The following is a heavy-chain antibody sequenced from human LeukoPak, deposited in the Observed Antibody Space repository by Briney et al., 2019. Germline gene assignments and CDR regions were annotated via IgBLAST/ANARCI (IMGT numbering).Heavy chain of an antibody. D-gene: IGHD5-18*01. CDR3: SASKQLWLRGLFDF. CDR1: GDSISTYY. J-gene: IGHJ4*02. V-gene: IGHV4-59*01. Sequence: SETLSLTCSVSGDSISTYYWSWIRQPPGKALEWIGYVYYSGSTDYNPSLKSRVTISVDTSKKQFSLNLNSVTAADTAVYYCSASKQLWLRGLFDFWGQGALVTVSS. CDR2: VYYSGST.